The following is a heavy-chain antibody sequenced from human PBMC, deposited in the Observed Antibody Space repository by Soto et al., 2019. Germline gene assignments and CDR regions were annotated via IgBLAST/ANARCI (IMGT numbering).Heavy chain of an antibody. D-gene: IGHD5-18*01. J-gene: IGHJ4*02. CDR3: ARDRADTGTDY. CDR1: GGSISSGGYY. CDR2: IYYSGST. Sequence: LSLTCTVSGGSISSGGYYWSWIRQHPGKGLEWIGYIYYSGSTYYNPSLKSRVTISVDTSKNQFSLKLSSVTAADTAVYYCARDRADTGTDYWGQGTLVTVSS. V-gene: IGHV4-31*03.